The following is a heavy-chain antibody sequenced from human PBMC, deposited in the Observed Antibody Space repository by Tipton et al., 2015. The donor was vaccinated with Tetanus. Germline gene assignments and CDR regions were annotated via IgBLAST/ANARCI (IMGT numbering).Heavy chain of an antibody. V-gene: IGHV1-69*01. CDR2: IIPIFGTA. CDR3: ARVSREGPELELDAFDI. Sequence: QSGPEVKKPGSSVKVSCKASGGTFSSYAISWVRQAPGQGLEWMGGIIPIFGTANYAQKFQGRVTITADEPTSTAYMELSSLRSEDTAVYYCARVSREGPELELDAFDIWGQGTMVTVSS. CDR1: GGTFSSYA. J-gene: IGHJ3*02. D-gene: IGHD1-7*01.